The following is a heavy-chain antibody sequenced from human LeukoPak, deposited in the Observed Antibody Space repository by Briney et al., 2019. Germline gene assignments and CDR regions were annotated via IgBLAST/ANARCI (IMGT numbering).Heavy chain of an antibody. D-gene: IGHD5-18*01. J-gene: IGHJ4*02. CDR3: ARAEGYSYAFYFVY. CDR1: GFTFSSYW. V-gene: IGHV3-7*04. CDR2: IKYGGSEK. Sequence: HPGGSLRLPCAASGFTFSSYWMTWVRQAPGKGLEWVANIKYGGSEKYYADSVKGRFTISRDNAKNSLYLQMNSLRAEDTAVYFCARAEGYSYAFYFVYWGQGTLVTVSS.